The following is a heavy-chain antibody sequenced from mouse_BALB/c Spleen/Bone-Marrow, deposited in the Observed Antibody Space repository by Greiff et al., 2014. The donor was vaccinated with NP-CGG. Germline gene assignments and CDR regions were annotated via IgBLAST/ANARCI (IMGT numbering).Heavy chain of an antibody. CDR2: IDPANGNT. CDR1: GFNIKDTY. Sequence: EVKLQESGAELVKPGASVKLSCTASGFNIKDTYMHWVKQRPEQCLEWIGRIDPANGNTKSDPKFQGKATITADTSSNTAYLQLSSLTSEDTAVYYCAREATYAMDYWGQGTSVTVSS. V-gene: IGHV14-3*02. D-gene: IGHD3-2*02. J-gene: IGHJ4*01. CDR3: AREATYAMDY.